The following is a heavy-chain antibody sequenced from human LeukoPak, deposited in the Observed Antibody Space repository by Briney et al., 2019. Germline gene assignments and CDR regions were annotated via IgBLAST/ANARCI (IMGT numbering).Heavy chain of an antibody. Sequence: GGSLRLSCAASGFTVSSNYMSWVRQAPGKGLEWVSVIYSGGSTYYADSVKGRFTITRENSKNTLYLQMNSLRADDTAVYYCARGEFDCSSTSCFYYFDYWGQGTLVTVSS. D-gene: IGHD2-2*01. CDR3: ARGEFDCSSTSCFYYFDY. CDR2: IYSGGST. V-gene: IGHV3-53*01. CDR1: GFTVSSNY. J-gene: IGHJ4*02.